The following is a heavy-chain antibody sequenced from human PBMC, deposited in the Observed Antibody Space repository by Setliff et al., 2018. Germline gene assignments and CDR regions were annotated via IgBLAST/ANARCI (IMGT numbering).Heavy chain of an antibody. CDR2: ISAYNGNT. D-gene: IGHD6-13*01. CDR3: ARGYSSSWQSRMGFDP. Sequence: ASVKVSCKASGGTFSSYAISWVRQAPGQGLEWMGWISAYNGNTNYAQKLQGRVTMTTDTSTSTAYMELRSLRADDTAVYYCARGYSSSWQSRMGFDPWGQGTLVTVSS. V-gene: IGHV1-18*01. CDR1: GGTFSSYA. J-gene: IGHJ5*02.